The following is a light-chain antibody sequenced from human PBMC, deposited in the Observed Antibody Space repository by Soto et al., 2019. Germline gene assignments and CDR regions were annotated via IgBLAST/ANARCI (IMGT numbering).Light chain of an antibody. J-gene: IGKJ2*01. V-gene: IGKV3-20*01. CDR1: QSVSSSY. Sequence: EIVLTQSPGTLSLSPGERATLSCRASQSVSSSYLAWYQQKPGQAPRLLIYGASSRATGIPDRFSGSGSGTDFTLTISRLEPEDFAVYYCQQSGSSPYTFGQGTKVDIK. CDR2: GAS. CDR3: QQSGSSPYT.